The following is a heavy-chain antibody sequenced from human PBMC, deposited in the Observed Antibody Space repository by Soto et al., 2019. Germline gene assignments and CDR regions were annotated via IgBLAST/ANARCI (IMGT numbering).Heavy chain of an antibody. CDR1: GDSVSSNSAA. V-gene: IGHV6-1*01. D-gene: IGHD6-19*01. CDR2: TYHRSKWYN. CDR3: ARTSGHFDS. Sequence: SQTLSLTCVISGDSVSSNSAAWNWIRRPPSRGLEWLGRTYHRSKWYNDYALSVKSRIAISPDTSKNQFSLQLNSVTPEDTAVYYCARTSGHFDSWGQGTLVTVSS. J-gene: IGHJ4*02.